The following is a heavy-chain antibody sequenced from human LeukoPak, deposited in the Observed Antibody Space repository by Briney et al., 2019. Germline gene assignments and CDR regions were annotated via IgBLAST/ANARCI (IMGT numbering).Heavy chain of an antibody. CDR2: IYYSGST. V-gene: IGHV4-59*01. CDR3: ARDSDSSGLDY. CDR1: GGSISSYY. J-gene: IGHJ4*02. Sequence: PSETLSLTCTVSGGSISSYYWSWIRQPPGKGLEWIGYIYYSGSTNYNPSLKSRVTISVDTSKNQFSLKLSSVTAADTAVYYCARDSDSSGLDYWGQGTLVTVSS. D-gene: IGHD6-19*01.